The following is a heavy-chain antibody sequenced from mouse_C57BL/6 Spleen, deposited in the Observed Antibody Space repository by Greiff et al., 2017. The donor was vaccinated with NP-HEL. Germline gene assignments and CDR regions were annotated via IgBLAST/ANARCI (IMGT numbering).Heavy chain of an antibody. CDR1: GFSFNTYA. Sequence: EVQLVESGGGLVQPKGSLKLSCAASGFSFNTYAMNWVRQAPGKGLEWVARIRSKSNNYATYYADSVKDRFTISRDDSESMLYLQMNNLKTEDTAMYYCVRDYDYADYAMDYWGQGTSVTVSS. D-gene: IGHD2-4*01. V-gene: IGHV10-1*01. CDR3: VRDYDYADYAMDY. CDR2: IRSKSNNYAT. J-gene: IGHJ4*01.